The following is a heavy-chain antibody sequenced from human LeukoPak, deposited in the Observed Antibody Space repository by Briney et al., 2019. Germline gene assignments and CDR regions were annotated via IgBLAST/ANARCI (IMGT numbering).Heavy chain of an antibody. D-gene: IGHD1-26*01. CDR2: ISSSGTTI. V-gene: IGHV3-11*01. Sequence: GGSLRLSCAASGFTFSDYYMSWIRQAPGKELEWVSYISSSGTTISYTDSVKGRFTISRDNAKNSLYLQMNSLRAEDTAVYYCARDYRSTFDYWGQGTLVTVSS. CDR1: GFTFSDYY. J-gene: IGHJ4*02. CDR3: ARDYRSTFDY.